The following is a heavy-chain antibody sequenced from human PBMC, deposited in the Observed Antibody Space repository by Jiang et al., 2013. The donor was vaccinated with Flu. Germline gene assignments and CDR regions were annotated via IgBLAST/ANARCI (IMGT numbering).Heavy chain of an antibody. CDR1: GYSFTTYW. D-gene: IGHD5-18*01. CDR2: IFPGDSDT. V-gene: IGHV5-51*01. CDR3: ARHAYSYGFTDY. Sequence: GAEVKKPGESLRISCKGSGYSFTTYWVGWVRQMPGKGLEWMGIIFPGDSDTRYSPSFQGQVTISADKSINTAYLQWGSLKASDTAIYFCARHAYSYGFTDYWDQGTLVTVSS. J-gene: IGHJ4*02.